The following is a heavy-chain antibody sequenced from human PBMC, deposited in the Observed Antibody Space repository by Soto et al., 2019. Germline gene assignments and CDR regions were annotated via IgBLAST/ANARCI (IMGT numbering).Heavy chain of an antibody. CDR1: GGSISSGGYY. CDR2: IYYSGST. Sequence: SATLSLTCTVSGGSISSGGYYWSWIRQHPGKGLEWIGYIYYSGSTYYNPSLKSRVTISVDTSKNQFSLKLSSVTAADTAVYYCARDQYCSGGSCYSGYAFDIWGQGTMVTVSS. CDR3: ARDQYCSGGSCYSGYAFDI. J-gene: IGHJ3*02. D-gene: IGHD2-15*01. V-gene: IGHV4-31*03.